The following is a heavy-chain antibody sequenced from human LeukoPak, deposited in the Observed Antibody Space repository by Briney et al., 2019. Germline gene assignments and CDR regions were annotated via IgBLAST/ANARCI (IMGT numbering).Heavy chain of an antibody. CDR3: ARDRNDFWSGYSFDY. Sequence: ASVTVSCTASGGTFSSYAISWVRQAPGQGLEWMGGIIPIFGTANYAQKFQGRVTITADESTSTAYMELSSLRSEDTAVYYCARDRNDFWSGYSFDYWGQGTLVTVSS. CDR2: IIPIFGTA. J-gene: IGHJ4*02. CDR1: GGTFSSYA. D-gene: IGHD3-3*01. V-gene: IGHV1-69*13.